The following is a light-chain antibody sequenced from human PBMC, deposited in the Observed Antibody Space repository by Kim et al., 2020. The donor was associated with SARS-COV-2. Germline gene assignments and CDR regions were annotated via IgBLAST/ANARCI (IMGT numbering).Light chain of an antibody. V-gene: IGKV1-6*01. CDR2: AAS. Sequence: SASVGDRVTITCRASQSITNDLDWYQQKPGRVPKVLIYAASSLQGAVPSRFNGSGSGTDFTLTISSLQPEDFATYYCLQDYSNPSTFGQGTKLEI. CDR1: QSITND. CDR3: LQDYSNPST. J-gene: IGKJ2*01.